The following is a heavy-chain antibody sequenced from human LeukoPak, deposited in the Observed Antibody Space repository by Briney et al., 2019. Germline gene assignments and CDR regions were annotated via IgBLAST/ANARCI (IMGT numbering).Heavy chain of an antibody. CDR1: GFTFSSYA. CDR3: AKAERGYSYGYDSYFDY. CDR2: ISPSGGDT. V-gene: IGHV3-23*01. D-gene: IGHD5-18*01. J-gene: IGHJ4*02. Sequence: GGSLRLSCAASGFTFSSYAMTWVRQAPGEGLEWVSAISPSGGDTFYADSVQGRFSISRDDSKNTLYLQMNSLRAEDTAIYFCAKAERGYSYGYDSYFDYWGQGTLVTVPS.